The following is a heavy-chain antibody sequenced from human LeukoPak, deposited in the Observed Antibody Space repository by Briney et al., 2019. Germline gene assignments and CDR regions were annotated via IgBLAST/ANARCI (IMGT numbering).Heavy chain of an antibody. V-gene: IGHV3-21*04. CDR2: IGSSSSYI. Sequence: GGSLRLSCVASGFTFSTSGMNWVRQAPGKGLEWVSLIGSSSSYIDYADSVKGRFTISRDNSKNTLYLQVNSLRAEDTGVYYCAKEPPYCGGDCYFLLDYWGQGTLVTVSS. D-gene: IGHD2-21*02. J-gene: IGHJ4*02. CDR1: GFTFSTSG. CDR3: AKEPPYCGGDCYFLLDY.